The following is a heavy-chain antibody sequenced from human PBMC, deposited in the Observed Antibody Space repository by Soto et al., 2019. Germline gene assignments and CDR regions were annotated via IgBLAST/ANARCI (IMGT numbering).Heavy chain of an antibody. Sequence: SETLSLTCAVYGGSFSGYYWSWIHQPPGKGLEWIGEINHSGSTNYNPSLKSRVTISVDTSKNQFSLKLSSVTAADTAVYYCARGPVVPAARAYYYYYYGMDVWGQGTTVTVSS. D-gene: IGHD2-2*01. V-gene: IGHV4-34*01. CDR1: GGSFSGYY. CDR3: ARGPVVPAARAYYYYYYGMDV. CDR2: INHSGST. J-gene: IGHJ6*02.